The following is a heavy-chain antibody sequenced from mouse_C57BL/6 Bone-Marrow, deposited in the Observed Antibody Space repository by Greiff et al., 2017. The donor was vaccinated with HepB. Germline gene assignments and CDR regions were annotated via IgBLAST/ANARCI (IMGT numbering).Heavy chain of an antibody. CDR3: TRISNPAWFAY. CDR1: GYTFTDYE. V-gene: IGHV1-15*01. D-gene: IGHD2-5*01. CDR2: IAPETGGT. J-gene: IGHJ3*01. Sequence: QVQLQQSGAELVRPGASVTLSCKASGYTFTDYEMHWVKQTPVPGLEWIGAIAPETGGTAYNQKFKGKAILTADKSSSTAYMELRSLTSEDSAVYYCTRISNPAWFAYWGQGTLVTVSA.